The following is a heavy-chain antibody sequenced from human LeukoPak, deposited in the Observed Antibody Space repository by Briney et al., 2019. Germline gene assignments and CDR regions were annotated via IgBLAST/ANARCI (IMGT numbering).Heavy chain of an antibody. CDR1: GGSISTYY. CDR3: ATGKDYYDTSGYPTFHY. D-gene: IGHD3-22*01. V-gene: IGHV4-59*01. J-gene: IGHJ4*02. CDR2: IYYSGST. Sequence: SETLSLTCTVSGGSISTYYWSWIRQPPGKGLEWIGYIYYSGSTNHNPSLKSRVTISVDTSKNQLSLKLTSVLAADTAVYYCATGKDYYDTSGYPTFHYWGQGTLVTVSS.